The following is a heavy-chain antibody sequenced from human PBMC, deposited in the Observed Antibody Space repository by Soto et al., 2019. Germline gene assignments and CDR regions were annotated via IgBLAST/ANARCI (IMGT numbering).Heavy chain of an antibody. CDR1: GFTFSSYG. D-gene: IGHD5-18*01. V-gene: IGHV3-33*01. Sequence: GGSLRLSCAASGFTFSSYGMHWVRQAPGKGLEWVAVIWYDGSNKYYADSVKGRFTISRDNSKNTLYLQMNSLRAEDTAVYYCARASKDTAMTISLYGMDVWGQGTTVTVSS. CDR3: ARASKDTAMTISLYGMDV. J-gene: IGHJ6*02. CDR2: IWYDGSNK.